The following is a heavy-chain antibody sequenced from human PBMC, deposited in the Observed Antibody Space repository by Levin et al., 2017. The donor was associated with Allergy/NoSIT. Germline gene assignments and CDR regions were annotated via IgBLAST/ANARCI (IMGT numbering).Heavy chain of an antibody. CDR1: GITFKNAW. J-gene: IGHJ4*02. CDR2: IKSDLYGGTT. Sequence: PGGSLRLSCAASGITFKNAWMNWVRQAPGKGLEWVGRIKSDLYGGTTDYAAPVKGRFTISREDSKTTVYLQMNSLKTEDTAVYFCSTDQWPNRESSEWYGAFDTWGQGTLVTVSS. D-gene: IGHD6-19*01. V-gene: IGHV3-15*01. CDR3: STDQWPNRESSEWYGAFDT.